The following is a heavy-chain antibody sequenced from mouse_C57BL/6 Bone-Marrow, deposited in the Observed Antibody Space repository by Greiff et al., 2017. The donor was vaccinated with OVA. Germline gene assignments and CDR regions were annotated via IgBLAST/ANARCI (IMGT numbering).Heavy chain of an antibody. J-gene: IGHJ4*01. Sequence: EVQLQQSGAELVRPGASVKLSCTASGFNIKDYYMHWVKQRPEQGLEWIGRIDPEDGDTEYAPKFPGKATLTADTPYNTAYMQLRSLKSEGTAVYYCTPITTVVATDYAMDYWGQGTSVTVSS. CDR1: GFNIKDYY. D-gene: IGHD1-1*01. V-gene: IGHV14-1*01. CDR2: IDPEDGDT. CDR3: TPITTVVATDYAMDY.